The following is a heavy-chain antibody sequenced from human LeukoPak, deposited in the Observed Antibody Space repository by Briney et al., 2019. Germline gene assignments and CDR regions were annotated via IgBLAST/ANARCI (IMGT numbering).Heavy chain of an antibody. CDR1: GFSVTTDH. V-gene: IGHV3-53*01. CDR2: IYKDGKT. Sequence: PGGSLRLSCAASGFSVTTDHMSWVRQAPGEGLEWVSVIYKDGKTYHADSVKGRVTISRDNSKNTVHLQMNGLRGEDTAVYYCGRVWELSFDYWGQGTLVTVSS. J-gene: IGHJ4*02. CDR3: GRVWELSFDY. D-gene: IGHD1-26*01.